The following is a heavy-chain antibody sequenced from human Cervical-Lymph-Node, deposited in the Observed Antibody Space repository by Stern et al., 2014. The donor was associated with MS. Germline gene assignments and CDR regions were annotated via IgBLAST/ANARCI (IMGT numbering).Heavy chain of an antibody. J-gene: IGHJ3*02. Sequence: VTLKESGPTLVKPTQTLTLTCTFSGFSLSTRGVGVGWIRQPPGKALAWLELIYWDDDKRYSPSLKSRLTITKDTSKNQVVLTMTNMDPVDTATYYCAHRPPRRIAVADDAFDIWGQGTMVTVSS. V-gene: IGHV2-5*02. D-gene: IGHD6-19*01. CDR3: AHRPPRRIAVADDAFDI. CDR2: IYWDDDK. CDR1: GFSLSTRGVG.